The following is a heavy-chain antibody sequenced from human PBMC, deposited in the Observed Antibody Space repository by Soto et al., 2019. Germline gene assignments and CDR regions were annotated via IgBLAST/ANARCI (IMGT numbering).Heavy chain of an antibody. J-gene: IGHJ6*02. CDR3: ANVDVGSYHMDV. D-gene: IGHD3-16*01. Sequence: AGGSLRLSCAASGFTFNNLGMRWVRQAPGKGLQWVAVISYDGSKSYYADSVKGRFTISRDNSKNTLYLQMNNLRAEDTAVYYCANVDVGSYHMDVWGQGTTVTVSS. CDR1: GFTFNNLG. V-gene: IGHV3-30*18. CDR2: ISYDGSKS.